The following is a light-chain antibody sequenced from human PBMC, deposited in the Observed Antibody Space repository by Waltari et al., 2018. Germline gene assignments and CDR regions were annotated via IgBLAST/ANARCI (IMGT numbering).Light chain of an antibody. J-gene: IGLJ2*01. CDR2: QDS. V-gene: IGLV3-1*01. CDR3: QTWDRNTYVV. Sequence: SYEVTQPPSVSVSPGQTASIPCSGDKLEDKYVCWYQQKPGQSPVLVLHQDSKRPSGIPERFSGFNAGNTATLTISETQAMDEADYYCQTWDRNTYVVFGGGTKLTVL. CDR1: KLEDKY.